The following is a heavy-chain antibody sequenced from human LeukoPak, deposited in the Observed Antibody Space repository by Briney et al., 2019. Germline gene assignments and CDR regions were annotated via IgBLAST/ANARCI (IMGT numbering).Heavy chain of an antibody. Sequence: SETLSLTCTVSGGSISSYYWSWIRQPAGKGPEWIGRIYISGSTNYNPSLKSRVTISVDTSKNQFSLKLSSVTAADTAVYYCARHRAYYYDSSGYFPWGQGTLVTVSS. V-gene: IGHV4-4*07. D-gene: IGHD3-22*01. CDR2: IYISGST. CDR1: GGSISSYY. J-gene: IGHJ5*02. CDR3: ARHRAYYYDSSGYFP.